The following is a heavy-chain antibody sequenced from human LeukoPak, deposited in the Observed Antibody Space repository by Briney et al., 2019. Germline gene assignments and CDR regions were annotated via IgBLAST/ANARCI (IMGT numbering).Heavy chain of an antibody. CDR2: ISYDGSNK. CDR3: ARAYGSGSPLDY. J-gene: IGHJ4*02. CDR1: GFTFSSYG. Sequence: GGSLRLSSAASGFTFSSYGMHWVRQAPGKGLEWVAVISYDGSNKYYADSVKGRFTISRDNSKNTLYLQMNSLRAEDTAVYYCARAYGSGSPLDYWGQGTLVTVSS. D-gene: IGHD3-10*01. V-gene: IGHV3-30*03.